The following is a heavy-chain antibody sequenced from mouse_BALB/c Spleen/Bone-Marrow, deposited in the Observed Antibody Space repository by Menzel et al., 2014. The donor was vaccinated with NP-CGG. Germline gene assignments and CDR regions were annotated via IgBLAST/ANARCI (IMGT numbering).Heavy chain of an antibody. Sequence: EVNVVESGGGLVQPGGSRKLSCAASGFTFSSFGMHWVRQAPERGLEWVAYTSSGSTSIFYSDTVRGRFTISRDNPKNTLFLQMTSLTSEDTAMYYCARGGNWDDFDVWGAGTTVTVSS. CDR1: GFTFSSFG. V-gene: IGHV5-17*02. CDR3: ARGGNWDDFDV. D-gene: IGHD4-1*01. CDR2: TSSGSTSI. J-gene: IGHJ1*01.